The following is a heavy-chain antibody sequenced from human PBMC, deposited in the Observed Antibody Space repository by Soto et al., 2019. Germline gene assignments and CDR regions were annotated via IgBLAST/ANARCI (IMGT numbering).Heavy chain of an antibody. D-gene: IGHD6-19*01. J-gene: IGHJ4*02. V-gene: IGHV3-30-3*01. CDR2: ISYDGSNK. Sequence: ESGGGVVQPGRSLRLSCAASGFTFSSYAMHWVRQAPGKGLEWVAVISYDGSNKYYADSVKGRFTISRDNSKNTLYLQMNSLRAEDTAVYYCARDVESAPERMYSSGDTPFTLWGQGTLVTVSS. CDR1: GFTFSSYA. CDR3: ARDVESAPERMYSSGDTPFTL.